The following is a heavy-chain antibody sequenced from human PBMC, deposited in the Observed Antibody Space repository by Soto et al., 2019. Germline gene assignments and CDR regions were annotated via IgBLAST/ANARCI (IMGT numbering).Heavy chain of an antibody. J-gene: IGHJ6*03. V-gene: IGHV1-8*01. CDR2: MNPNSGNT. Sequence: SVKVSCKASGYTFTSYDINWVRQATGQGLEWMGWMNPNSGNTGYAQKFQGRVTMTRNTSISTAYMELSSLRSEDTAVYYCVREGSDYYGSGRNYYMDVWGKGTTVPVSS. CDR3: VREGSDYYGSGRNYYMDV. D-gene: IGHD3-10*01. CDR1: GYTFTSYD.